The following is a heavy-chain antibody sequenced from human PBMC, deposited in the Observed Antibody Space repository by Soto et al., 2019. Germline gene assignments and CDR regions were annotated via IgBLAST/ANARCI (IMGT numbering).Heavy chain of an antibody. Sequence: QVHLVQSGAEVKKPGASVKVSCKASGYTFTSYGITWVRQAPGQGLEWMGWISAHNGNTDKAQKLQGRVIVTRDTSTSTAYMELRSLISDDTAVYYCARGRYGDYWGQGALVTVSS. D-gene: IGHD1-1*01. CDR3: ARGRYGDY. CDR2: ISAHNGNT. V-gene: IGHV1-18*01. J-gene: IGHJ4*02. CDR1: GYTFTSYG.